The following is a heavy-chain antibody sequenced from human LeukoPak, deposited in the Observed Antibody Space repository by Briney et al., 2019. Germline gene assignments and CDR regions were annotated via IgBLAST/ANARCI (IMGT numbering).Heavy chain of an antibody. CDR1: GFTFSSHA. CDR3: ARNKRDGDYAYFEP. Sequence: GGSLRLSCATSGFTFSSHAMSWVRQAPGKGLEWVSAISGSGGSTYYADSVKGRFTISRDNSKNTLYLQMNSLRVEDTAVYYCARNKRDGDYAYFEPWGQGTLVTVSS. V-gene: IGHV3-23*01. J-gene: IGHJ5*02. CDR2: ISGSGGST. D-gene: IGHD4-17*01.